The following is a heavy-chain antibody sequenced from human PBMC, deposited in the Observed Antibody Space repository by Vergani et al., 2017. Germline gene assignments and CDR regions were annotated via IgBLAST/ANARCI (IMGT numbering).Heavy chain of an antibody. Sequence: QVQLVESGGGVVQPGTSLRLSCGASGFTFTDYYMTWIRQAPGKGLEWLSYISSSDSAIYYADSVKGRFTISRDNAKSSLYLQMNSLRVEDTAVYYCARNRGYCRGHSCFGNLVGSAFYGMDVWGQGTTVTVS. D-gene: IGHD2-15*01. CDR2: ISSSDSAI. CDR3: ARNRGYCRGHSCFGNLVGSAFYGMDV. J-gene: IGHJ6*02. V-gene: IGHV3-11*04. CDR1: GFTFTDYY.